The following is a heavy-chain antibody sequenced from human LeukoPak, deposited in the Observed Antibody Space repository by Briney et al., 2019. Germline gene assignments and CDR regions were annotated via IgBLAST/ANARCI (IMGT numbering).Heavy chain of an antibody. CDR1: GYSFTSHW. CDR2: IYPGDSET. Sequence: GESLKISCKGSGYSFTSHWIGWVRQMPGKGLEWMGIIYPGDSETRYSPSFQGQVTISADKSISTAYLQWSSLKASDTPMYYCARRYYYDSSGYYLAHDAFDIWGQGTMVTVSS. D-gene: IGHD3-22*01. J-gene: IGHJ3*02. V-gene: IGHV5-51*01. CDR3: ARRYYYDSSGYYLAHDAFDI.